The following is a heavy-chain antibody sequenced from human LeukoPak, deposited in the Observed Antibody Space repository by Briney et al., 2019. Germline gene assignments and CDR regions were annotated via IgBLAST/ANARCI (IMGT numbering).Heavy chain of an antibody. CDR2: INPNTGDT. Sequence: ASVKVSCKTSGYIFIGYYIHWVRQAPGQGLEWMGWINPNTGDTNSAQKFQGRVTMTRDTSINTAYMELRSLRSDDTAVYYCARDNARRTNGVWFGELLRRRAWFDPWGQGTLVTVSS. D-gene: IGHD3-10*01. V-gene: IGHV1-2*02. CDR1: GYIFIGYY. J-gene: IGHJ5*02. CDR3: ARDNARRTNGVWFGELLRRRAWFDP.